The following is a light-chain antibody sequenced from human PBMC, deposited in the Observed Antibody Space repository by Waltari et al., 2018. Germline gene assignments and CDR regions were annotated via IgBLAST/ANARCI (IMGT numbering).Light chain of an antibody. CDR3: QQYNNWPPWT. Sequence: IVLTQSTATLPVSPGDRANLSCRASQSVSSNLAWYQQKPGQAPRLLIYGASTRATGIPARFSGSGSGTEFTLTISSMQSEDFAVYYCQQYNNWPPWTFGQGTKVEIK. CDR2: GAS. CDR1: QSVSSN. J-gene: IGKJ1*01. V-gene: IGKV3-15*01.